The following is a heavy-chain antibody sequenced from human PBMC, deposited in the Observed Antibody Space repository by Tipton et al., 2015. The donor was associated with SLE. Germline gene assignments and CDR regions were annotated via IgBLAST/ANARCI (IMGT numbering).Heavy chain of an antibody. Sequence: TLSLTCTVSGGSISSGGYYWSWIRQYPGKGLEWIGYISYSGSTNYNSSLKSRLTISVDTSKNQFSLKLSSVTAADTAVYYCARPPGTYPTGDYWGQGTLVTVSS. CDR2: ISYSGST. CDR1: GGSISSGGYY. J-gene: IGHJ4*02. CDR3: ARPPGTYPTGDY. V-gene: IGHV4-31*03. D-gene: IGHD3-10*01.